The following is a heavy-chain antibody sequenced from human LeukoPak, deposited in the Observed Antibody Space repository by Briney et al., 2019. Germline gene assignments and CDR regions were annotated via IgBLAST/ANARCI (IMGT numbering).Heavy chain of an antibody. V-gene: IGHV3-23*01. CDR3: AKDAYNWNYWVFDY. D-gene: IGHD1-7*01. CDR2: IVDTGDGT. Sequence: GGSLRLSCAASGFTFSSYAMSWVRQAPGKGLEWVSTIVDTGDGTFYADSVRGRFTISRDSSKNTLYLQMNSLRAEDTAVYYCAKDAYNWNYWVFDYWGQGTLVTVSS. J-gene: IGHJ4*02. CDR1: GFTFSSYA.